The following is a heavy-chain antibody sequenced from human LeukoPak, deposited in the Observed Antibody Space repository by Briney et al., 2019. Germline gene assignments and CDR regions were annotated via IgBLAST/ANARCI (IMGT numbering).Heavy chain of an antibody. CDR2: IYHSGPP. J-gene: IGHJ4*02. Sequence: SETLSLACTVSGASVSSSSYYWGWLRHSPGKGLEWIGSIYHSGPPYYNPSLKSRVTISVDTSKNHFPLRLSSVTAADTAVYYCAGHDFWTNYYFDYWGQGTLVTVSS. CDR3: AGHDFWTNYYFDY. D-gene: IGHD3/OR15-3a*01. CDR1: GASVSSSSYY. V-gene: IGHV4-39*01.